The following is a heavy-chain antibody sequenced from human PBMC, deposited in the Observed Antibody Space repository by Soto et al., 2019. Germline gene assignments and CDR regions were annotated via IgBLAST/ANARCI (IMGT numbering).Heavy chain of an antibody. J-gene: IGHJ5*02. Sequence: TLSLTCAVSGYSISSGFSWGWIRQPPGKGLEWIGSIDHSGSTHYNASLKIRLSISLDTSKNQFSLKLRSVTAADTAVYYCARDWGSGYYHFEPWGQGTLVTVSS. CDR3: ARDWGSGYYHFEP. CDR1: GYSISSGFS. D-gene: IGHD5-12*01. V-gene: IGHV4-38-2*02. CDR2: IDHSGST.